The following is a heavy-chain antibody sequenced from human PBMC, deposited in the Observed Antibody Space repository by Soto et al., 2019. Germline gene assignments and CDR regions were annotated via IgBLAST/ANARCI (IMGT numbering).Heavy chain of an antibody. J-gene: IGHJ4*02. CDR1: GFSFSYHY. D-gene: IGHD1-26*01. CDR2: TRNQAHSYTT. Sequence: GGSLRLSCAASGFSFSYHYIDWVRQAPGKGLEWVGRTRNQAHSYTTEYAASVKGRFTLSRDNSKSSVYLQMNSLTTEDTAVYYCVRVHSGTYTFDYWGQGTLVTVSS. V-gene: IGHV3-72*01. CDR3: VRVHSGTYTFDY.